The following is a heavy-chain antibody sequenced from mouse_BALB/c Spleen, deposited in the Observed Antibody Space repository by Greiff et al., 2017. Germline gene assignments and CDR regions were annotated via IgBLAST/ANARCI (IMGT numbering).Heavy chain of an antibody. J-gene: IGHJ4*01. Sequence: EVHLVESGGGLVKPGGSLKLSCAASGFTFSSYTMYWVRQTPEKRLEWVATISSGGSYTYYPDSVKGRFTISRDNAKNTLYLQMSSLKSEDTAMYYCTRDPLAMSMDYWGQGTSVTVSS. D-gene: IGHD6-1*01. CDR3: TRDPLAMSMDY. CDR1: GFTFSSYT. V-gene: IGHV5-6-4*01. CDR2: ISSGGSYT.